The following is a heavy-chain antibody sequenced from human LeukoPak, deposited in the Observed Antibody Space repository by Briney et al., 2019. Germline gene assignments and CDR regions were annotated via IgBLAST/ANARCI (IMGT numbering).Heavy chain of an antibody. J-gene: IGHJ4*02. CDR1: GFTFSSYA. CDR3: AKESKATPGADIVGATLNY. Sequence: PGGSLRLSCAVSGFTFSSYAMHWVRQAPGKGLEWVAVISFDESNKYYADSVKGRFTISRDNSKNTLYLQMNSLRAEDTAVYYCAKESKATPGADIVGATLNYWGQGTLVTVSS. CDR2: ISFDESNK. D-gene: IGHD1-26*01. V-gene: IGHV3-30*04.